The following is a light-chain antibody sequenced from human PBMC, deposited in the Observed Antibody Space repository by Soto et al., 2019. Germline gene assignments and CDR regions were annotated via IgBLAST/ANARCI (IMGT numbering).Light chain of an antibody. V-gene: IGLV2-14*01. CDR2: GVS. CDR1: SSDVGGSHH. CDR3: SSSTSTTMG. Sequence: QSALTHPASVSGSPGQSITISCTGTSSDVGGSHHVSWYQQHPGKAPKLMIYGVSNRPSGISNRGSGSKSGNTASLTISGLQAEDEAEDYCSSSTSTTMGFGGGTKLTGL. J-gene: IGLJ2*01.